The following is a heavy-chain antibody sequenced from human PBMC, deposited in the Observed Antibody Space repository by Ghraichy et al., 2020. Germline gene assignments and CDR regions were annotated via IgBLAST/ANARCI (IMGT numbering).Heavy chain of an antibody. V-gene: IGHV3-11*01. CDR1: GFTFSDYY. J-gene: IGHJ6*02. Sequence: GGSLRLSCAASGFTFSDYYMNWIRQAPGKGLEWVSYISSGGSTMYYADSVKGRFTISRDNAKNSLYLQMNSLRAEDTAVYYCARGENFWSGAYHHNYGMDVWGQGTTVTVSS. D-gene: IGHD3-3*01. CDR2: ISSGGSTM. CDR3: ARGENFWSGAYHHNYGMDV.